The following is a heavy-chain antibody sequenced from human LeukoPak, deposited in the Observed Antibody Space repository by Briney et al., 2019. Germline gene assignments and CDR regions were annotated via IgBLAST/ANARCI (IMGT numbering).Heavy chain of an antibody. J-gene: IGHJ3*02. CDR3: AREGYYGAFDI. D-gene: IGHD3-10*01. CDR1: GFTFSDYS. CDR2: ISGNSVI. Sequence: GGSLRLSCATSGFTFSDYSMNWVRQAPGKGLEWVSYISGNSVIYYADSVRGRFTISRDNAQNSLYLQMNSLRDEDTAVYYCAREGYYGAFDIWGQGTMVTVSS. V-gene: IGHV3-48*02.